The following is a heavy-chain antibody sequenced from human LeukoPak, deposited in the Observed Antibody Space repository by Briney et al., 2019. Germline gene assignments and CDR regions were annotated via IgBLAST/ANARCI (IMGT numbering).Heavy chain of an antibody. D-gene: IGHD6-13*01. CDR3: ARGLVLVPIYNWFDP. Sequence: GGSLRLSCAASGFTFSTYATSWVRQAPGKGLEWVSSISSSSSYIYYADSVKGRFTISRDNAKNSLYLQMNSLRAEDTAVYYCARGLVLVPIYNWFDPWGQGTLVTVSS. V-gene: IGHV3-21*01. CDR2: ISSSSSYI. J-gene: IGHJ5*02. CDR1: GFTFSTYA.